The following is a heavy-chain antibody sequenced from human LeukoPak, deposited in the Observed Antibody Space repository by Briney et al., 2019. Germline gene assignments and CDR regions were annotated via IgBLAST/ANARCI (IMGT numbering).Heavy chain of an antibody. CDR1: GYTFTSYG. CDR3: AATTRPSGRIAAAGTREEDYFDY. Sequence: ASVKVSCKASGYTFTSYGISWVRQAPGQGLEWMGWISAYNGNTNYAQKLQGRVTMTRDTSTSTVYMELSSLRSEDTAVYYCAATTRPSGRIAAAGTREEDYFDYWGQGTLVTVSS. D-gene: IGHD6-13*01. V-gene: IGHV1-18*01. CDR2: ISAYNGNT. J-gene: IGHJ4*02.